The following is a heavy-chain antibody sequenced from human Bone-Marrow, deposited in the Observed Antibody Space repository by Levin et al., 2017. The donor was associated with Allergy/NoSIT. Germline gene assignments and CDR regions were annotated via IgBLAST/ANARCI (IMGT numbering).Heavy chain of an antibody. CDR2: IDPTDSYT. D-gene: IGHD3-10*01. J-gene: IGHJ4*02. CDR3: ARGRGVLTYYFDL. V-gene: IGHV5-10-1*01. CDR1: GYSFTSYW. Sequence: PGGSLRLSCKGSGYSFTSYWISWVRQMPGKGLEWMGRIDPTDSYTYNSPPFQGHVTISADKSVSTAYLQWSSLKASDTAMYYCARGRGVLTYYFDLWGQGTLVTVSS.